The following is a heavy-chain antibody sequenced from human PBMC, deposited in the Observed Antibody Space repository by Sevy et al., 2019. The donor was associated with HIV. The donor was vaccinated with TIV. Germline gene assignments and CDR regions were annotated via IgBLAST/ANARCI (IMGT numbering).Heavy chain of an antibody. CDR3: ARERVGLDVVRGVRQWFDP. CDR1: VASINSGNYY. V-gene: IGHV4-61*02. J-gene: IGHJ5*02. Sequence: SETLSLTCTVSVASINSGNYYWSWIRQPAGKGLEWLGRVHTSGDTNSNPSLKSRATISMDTSKNQFSLKLSSVTAADTAVYYCARERVGLDVVRGVRQWFDPWGQGTLVTVSS. D-gene: IGHD3-10*01. CDR2: VHTSGDT.